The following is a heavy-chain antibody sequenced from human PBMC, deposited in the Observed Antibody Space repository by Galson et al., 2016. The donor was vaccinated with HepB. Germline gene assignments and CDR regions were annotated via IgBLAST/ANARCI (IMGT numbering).Heavy chain of an antibody. D-gene: IGHD3-3*01. CDR1: GFNFNTYA. CDR3: AKDYDFWSGPGADY. CDR2: ISGNGATI. V-gene: IGHV3-23*01. Sequence: SLRLSCADSGFNFNTYAMNWVRQAPGKGLEWVSAISGNGATIDYADSVKGRFSISRDNSKNTVYLQLNNLRAEDTAVYYCAKDYDFWSGPGADYWGQGTLVTVSS. J-gene: IGHJ4*02.